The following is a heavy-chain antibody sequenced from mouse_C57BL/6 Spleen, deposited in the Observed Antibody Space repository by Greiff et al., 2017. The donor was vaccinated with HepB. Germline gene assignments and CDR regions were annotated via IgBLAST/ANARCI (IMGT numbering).Heavy chain of an antibody. CDR3: ARTGYDGYYLRAMDY. V-gene: IGHV1-81*01. CDR1: GYTFTSYG. J-gene: IGHJ4*01. CDR2: IYPRSGNT. Sequence: QVQLQQSGAELARPGASVKLSCKASGYTFTSYGISWVKQRTGQGLEWIGEIYPRSGNTYYNEKFKGKATLTADKSSSTAYMELRSLTSEDSAVYFCARTGYDGYYLRAMDYWGQGTSVTVSS. D-gene: IGHD2-3*01.